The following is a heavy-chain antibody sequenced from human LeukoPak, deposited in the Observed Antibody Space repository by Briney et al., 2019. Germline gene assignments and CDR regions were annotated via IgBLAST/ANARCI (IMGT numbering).Heavy chain of an antibody. V-gene: IGHV1-69*01. D-gene: IGHD6-6*01. Sequence: SVKVSCKASGGTFSSYAISWVRQAPGQGLEWMGGIIPIFGTANYAQKFQGRVTITADESTSTAYMELSSLRSEDTAVYYCARVVSSSFWDFQHWGQGTLVTVSS. CDR2: IIPIFGTA. J-gene: IGHJ1*01. CDR3: ARVVSSSFWDFQH. CDR1: GGTFSSYA.